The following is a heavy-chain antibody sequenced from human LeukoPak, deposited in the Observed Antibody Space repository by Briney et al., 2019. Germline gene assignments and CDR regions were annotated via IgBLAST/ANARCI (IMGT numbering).Heavy chain of an antibody. CDR2: IYGGVNT. CDR3: ARADKI. Sequence: GGSLRLSCAASGFTVSSNYMSWVRQAPGKGLEWVSVIYGGVNTVYADSVQGRFTISRDNSNNTVYLQMNSLRPEDTAVYYCARADKIGGQGTLVTVSS. D-gene: IGHD2/OR15-2a*01. CDR1: GFTVSSNY. V-gene: IGHV3-66*01. J-gene: IGHJ4*02.